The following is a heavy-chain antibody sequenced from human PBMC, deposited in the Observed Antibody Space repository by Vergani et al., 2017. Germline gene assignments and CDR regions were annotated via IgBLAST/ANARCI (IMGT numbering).Heavy chain of an antibody. J-gene: IGHJ6*03. V-gene: IGHV4-31*03. CDR3: ARQKDYYKDV. Sequence: QVQLQESGPGLVKASQTLSLTCSVSGAYVGSGGYYWSWVRQRPGMGLYWIGYIYYSVTAYYNPSLESRLTLSLDTSANHLSLKLTSVTAADTAVYYFARQKDYYKDVLGKGATVTVS. CDR2: IYYSVTA. CDR1: GAYVGSGGYY.